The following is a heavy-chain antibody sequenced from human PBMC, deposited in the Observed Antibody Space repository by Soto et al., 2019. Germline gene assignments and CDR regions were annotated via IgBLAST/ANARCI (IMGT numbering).Heavy chain of an antibody. J-gene: IGHJ3*02. V-gene: IGHV3-7*01. CDR1: GFTFSSYW. CDR2: IKQDGSEK. Sequence: GGSLRLSCAASGFTFSSYWMSWVRQAPGKGLEWVANIKQDGSEKYYVDSVKGRFTISRDNAKNSLYLQMNSLRAEDTAVYYCASPYGEHPYDNAFDIWGQGTMVTVSS. CDR3: ASPYGEHPYDNAFDI. D-gene: IGHD4-17*01.